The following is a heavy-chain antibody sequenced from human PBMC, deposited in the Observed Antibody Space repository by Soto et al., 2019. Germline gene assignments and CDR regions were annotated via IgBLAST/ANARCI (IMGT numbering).Heavy chain of an antibody. J-gene: IGHJ4*02. CDR3: ARGGAMGVDY. CDR1: VFTFNTHW. D-gene: IGHD1-26*01. Sequence: PWGSLLLSCTSSVFTFNTHWMHWVRQAPGKGLVWVSRIYFDGITTNYADSVKGRLTVSRDNAKNTVYLHVNTLRDEDTAVYYCARGGAMGVDYWGQGTMVTVSS. V-gene: IGHV3-74*01. CDR2: IYFDGITT.